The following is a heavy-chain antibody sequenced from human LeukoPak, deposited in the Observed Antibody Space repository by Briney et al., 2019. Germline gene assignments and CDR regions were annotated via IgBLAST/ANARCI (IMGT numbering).Heavy chain of an antibody. J-gene: IGHJ5*02. CDR1: GGTFNTYA. Sequence: SVKVSCKASGGTFNTYAISWVRQAPGQGLEWMGGIFPIYGITNYAQKFQGRVTITADESTSTAYMELSSLRSEDTAVYYCAREGYYDILTGRTGNWFDPWGQGTLVTVSS. V-gene: IGHV1-69*01. CDR2: IFPIYGIT. D-gene: IGHD3-9*01. CDR3: AREGYYDILTGRTGNWFDP.